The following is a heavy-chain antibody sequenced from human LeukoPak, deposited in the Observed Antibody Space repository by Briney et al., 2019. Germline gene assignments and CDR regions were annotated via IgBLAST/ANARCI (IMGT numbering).Heavy chain of an antibody. CDR1: GYTFTGYY. D-gene: IGHD3-10*01. V-gene: IGHV1-2*02. CDR3: ARVEVRGVIIAGDAFDI. CDR2: INPNSGGT. Sequence: VASVKVSCKASGYTFTGYYMHWVRQAPGQGLEWMGWINPNSGGTNYAQKFQGRVTMTRDTSISTAYMELSGLRSDDTAVYYCARVEVRGVIIAGDAFDIWGQGTMVTVSS. J-gene: IGHJ3*02.